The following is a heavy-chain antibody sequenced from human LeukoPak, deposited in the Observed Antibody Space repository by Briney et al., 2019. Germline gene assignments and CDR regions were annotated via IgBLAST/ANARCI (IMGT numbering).Heavy chain of an antibody. Sequence: ASVKVSCKTSGYMFTGYYMHWVRQAPGQGLEWMGRTNPNSGGINYAQKFQGRVTMTRDTSISTAYMELSRLRSDDTAIYYCATDAYYDTSGVYPSDYWGQGTLVTVCS. CDR3: ATDAYYDTSGVYPSDY. J-gene: IGHJ4*02. D-gene: IGHD3-22*01. CDR1: GYMFTGYY. CDR2: TNPNSGGI. V-gene: IGHV1-2*06.